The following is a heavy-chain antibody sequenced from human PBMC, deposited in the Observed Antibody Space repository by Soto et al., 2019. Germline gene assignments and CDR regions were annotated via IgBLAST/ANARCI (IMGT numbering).Heavy chain of an antibody. J-gene: IGHJ4*02. CDR3: ARGRYGDY. CDR2: ISAHNGNT. V-gene: IGHV1-18*01. D-gene: IGHD1-1*01. Sequence: QVHLVQSGAEVKKPGASVKVSCKGSGYDFTTYGITWVRQAPGQGLEWMAWISAHNGNTDYAQKLQGRVTVTRDTSTSTGYMEQRSLGSDDTAAYYCARGRYGDYWGQGALVTVSS. CDR1: GYDFTTYG.